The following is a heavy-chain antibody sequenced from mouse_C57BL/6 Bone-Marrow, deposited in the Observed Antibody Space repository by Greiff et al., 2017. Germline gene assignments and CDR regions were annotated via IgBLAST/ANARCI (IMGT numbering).Heavy chain of an antibody. CDR2: IYPRSGNT. CDR1: GYTFTSYG. J-gene: IGHJ4*01. D-gene: IGHD2-4*01. V-gene: IGHV1-81*01. Sequence: LVESGAELARPGASVKLSCKASGYTFTSYGISWVKQRTGQGLEWIGEIYPRSGNTYYNEKFKGKATLTADKSSSTAYMELRSLTSEDSAVYFCARGYYEYEGYWGQGTSVTVSS. CDR3: ARGYYEYEGY.